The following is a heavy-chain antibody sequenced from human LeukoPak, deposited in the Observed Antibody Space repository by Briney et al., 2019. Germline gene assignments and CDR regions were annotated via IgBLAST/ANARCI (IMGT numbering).Heavy chain of an antibody. D-gene: IGHD4-17*01. Sequence: GASVKVSCKASGYTFTGHYMHWVRQAPGQGLEWMGRIDPKSGDTNYAQKFQGRVTLTRDTSISTAYMELNRLRSDDTAVYYCARLDDYGDYWFDPWGQGTLVTVSS. CDR1: GYTFTGHY. J-gene: IGHJ5*02. CDR3: ARLDDYGDYWFDP. V-gene: IGHV1-2*06. CDR2: IDPKSGDT.